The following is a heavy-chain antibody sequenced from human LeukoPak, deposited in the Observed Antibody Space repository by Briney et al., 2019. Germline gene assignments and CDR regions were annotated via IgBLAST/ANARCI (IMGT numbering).Heavy chain of an antibody. J-gene: IGHJ4*02. V-gene: IGHV3-64D*06. CDR3: VKDGLALCGGDCYSYFDY. CDR2: IISNGGST. Sequence: GGSLRLSCSASGFTFSVYAIHWVRQAPGKGLEYVSTIISNGGSTYYADSVKGRFTISRDNSKNTVSLQMSSLRAEDTALYDCVKDGLALCGGDCYSYFDYWGQGTLVTVSS. CDR1: GFTFSVYA. D-gene: IGHD2-21*02.